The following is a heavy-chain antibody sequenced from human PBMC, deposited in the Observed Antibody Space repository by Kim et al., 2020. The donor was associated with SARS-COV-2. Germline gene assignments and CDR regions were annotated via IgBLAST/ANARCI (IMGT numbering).Heavy chain of an antibody. V-gene: IGHV5-51*01. D-gene: IGHD2-15*01. J-gene: IGHJ6*02. Sequence: GESLKISCKGSGYSFTSYWIGWVRQMPGKGLEWMGIIYPGDSDTRYSPSFQGQVTISADKSISTAYLQWSSLKASDTAMYYCARALGYCSGGSCQDPRGYYYYGMDVWGQGTTVTVSS. CDR3: ARALGYCSGGSCQDPRGYYYYGMDV. CDR2: IYPGDSDT. CDR1: GYSFTSYW.